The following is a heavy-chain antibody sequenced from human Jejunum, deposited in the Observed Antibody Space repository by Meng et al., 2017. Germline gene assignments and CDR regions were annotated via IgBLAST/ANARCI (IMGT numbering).Heavy chain of an antibody. Sequence: QLERWGPGRLRPLEPLSLPLPVSGDSVSSDNYYWSWIRQSPGQGLEWIGYVYYSGHTDYNPSLKRRVTISIDKSTNQFSLRLSSVTAADTAVYYCARVILYSGSYYFDFWGQGTLVTVSS. CDR2: VYYSGHT. CDR3: ARVILYSGSYYFDF. D-gene: IGHD1-26*01. V-gene: IGHV4-61*01. CDR1: GDSVSSDNYY. J-gene: IGHJ4*02.